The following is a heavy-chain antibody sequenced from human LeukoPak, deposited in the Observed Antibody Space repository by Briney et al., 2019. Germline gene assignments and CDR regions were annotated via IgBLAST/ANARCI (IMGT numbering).Heavy chain of an antibody. CDR2: INHSGST. V-gene: IGHV4-34*01. CDR3: ARVLGSGGATTRGYYYYYGMDV. D-gene: IGHD1-26*01. CDR1: GGSFRGYY. Sequence: SETLSLTCAVYGGSFRGYYWSWIREPPGKGLEWIGEINHSGSTNYNPSLKSRVTISVDTSKNQISLKLSSVTAADTAVYYCARVLGSGGATTRGYYYYYGMDVWGQGTTVTASS. J-gene: IGHJ6*02.